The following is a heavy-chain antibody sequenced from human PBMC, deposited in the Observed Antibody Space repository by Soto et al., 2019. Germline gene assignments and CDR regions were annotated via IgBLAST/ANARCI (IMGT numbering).Heavy chain of an antibody. J-gene: IGHJ4*02. CDR1: GFTLSSYP. CDR2: VSYDGSNK. D-gene: IGHD2-15*01. CDR3: AREPRLFGGIPRIDY. V-gene: IGHV3-30*04. Sequence: QVQLVESGGGVVQPGRSLRLSCAVSGFTLSSYPMHWVRQAPGKGLEWVAIVSYDGSNKYYADSVKGRFTISRDNSKNTLYLQMHNLTAENTAIYFCAREPRLFGGIPRIDYWGQAGVVTVAS.